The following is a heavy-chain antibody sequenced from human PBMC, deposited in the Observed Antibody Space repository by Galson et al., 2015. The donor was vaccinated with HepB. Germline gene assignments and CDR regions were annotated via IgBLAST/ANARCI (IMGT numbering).Heavy chain of an antibody. V-gene: IGHV3-11*01. D-gene: IGHD6-19*01. Sequence: SLRLSCAASGFTFSDYYMSWIRQAPGKGLEWVSYISSNGSTIYYADSVKGRFTISRDNAKNSLYLQMNSLRAEDTAVYYCARDPSASPDQNYPIAVAGQPIDYWGQRTLVTVSS. CDR1: GFTFSDYY. J-gene: IGHJ4*02. CDR3: ARDPSASPDQNYPIAVAGQPIDY. CDR2: ISSNGSTI.